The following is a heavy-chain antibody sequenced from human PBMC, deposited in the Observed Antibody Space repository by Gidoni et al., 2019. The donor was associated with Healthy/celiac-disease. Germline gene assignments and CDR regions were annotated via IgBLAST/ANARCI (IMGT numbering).Heavy chain of an antibody. CDR3: AKARGFTYGIDAFDI. D-gene: IGHD5-18*01. Sequence: EVQWVESGGDLVQPGTSLRLSCEVSGFPFDDYAMHWVRQGQGKGLEWVSGINCKSASAGYAESEEGRFTISRDNAKKSLYLQMTSLRPEDTAVYYCAKARGFTYGIDAFDIWGHGTMVTVSS. CDR2: INCKSASA. CDR1: GFPFDDYA. V-gene: IGHV3-9*01. J-gene: IGHJ3*02.